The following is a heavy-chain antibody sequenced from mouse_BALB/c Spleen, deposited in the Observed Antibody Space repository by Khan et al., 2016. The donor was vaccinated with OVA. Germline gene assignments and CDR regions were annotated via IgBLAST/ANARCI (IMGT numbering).Heavy chain of an antibody. J-gene: IGHJ4*01. CDR3: ARNSHFITTVVAFNAMDY. Sequence: QVQLKESGPGLVQPSQSLSITCTVSGFSLTSYGVYWVRQSPGKGLEWLGVTWSGGSTDYNAAFISRLSISKDNSKSQVFFKRNSLRADDTAICYCARNSHFITTVVAFNAMDYWSQGTAVTVSS. CDR2: TWSGGST. CDR1: GFSLTSYG. V-gene: IGHV2-4-1*01. D-gene: IGHD1-1*01.